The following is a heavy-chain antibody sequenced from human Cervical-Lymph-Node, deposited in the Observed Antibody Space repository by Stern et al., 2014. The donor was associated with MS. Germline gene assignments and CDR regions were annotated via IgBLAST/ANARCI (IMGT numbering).Heavy chain of an antibody. CDR1: GYSFATYW. CDR3: ARPVGNGYFDF. V-gene: IGHV5-51*03. Sequence: VQLVESGAEVKKPGESLKVSCKGSGYSFATYWIGWVRPMPGKGLEWMAIIYPGDSEIRYRPSFQGQVTISLDKSISTTYLQWSSLKASDTAMYYCARPVGNGYFDFWGQGTLVTVSS. J-gene: IGHJ4*02. D-gene: IGHD2-8*01. CDR2: IYPGDSEI.